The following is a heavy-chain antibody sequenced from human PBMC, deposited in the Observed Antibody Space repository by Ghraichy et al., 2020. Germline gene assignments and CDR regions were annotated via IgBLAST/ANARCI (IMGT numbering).Heavy chain of an antibody. CDR1: GYTFSSYD. CDR2: MNPNSANT. V-gene: IGHV1-8*02. CDR3: TRGRPASFDY. J-gene: IGHJ4*02. Sequence: ASVKVSCKASGYTFSSYDINWVRQATGQGLEWMGWMNPNSANTGYAQNFRGRVTMTRDTSISTAYMELSNLRSDDTAVYYCTRGRPASFDYWGQGTLVAVSS. D-gene: IGHD2-2*01.